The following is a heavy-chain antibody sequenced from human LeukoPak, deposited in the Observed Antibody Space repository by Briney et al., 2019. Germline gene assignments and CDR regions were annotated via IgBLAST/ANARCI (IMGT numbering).Heavy chain of an antibody. D-gene: IGHD2-2*01. V-gene: IGHV3-11*03. CDR1: GFTFSDYY. CDR3: ATRSSSHYYYGMDV. Sequence: GGSLRLSCAASGFTFSDYYMSWIRQAPGKGLEWVSYISSSSSYTNYADSVKGRFTISRDNAKSSLYLQMNSLRAEDTAVYYCATRSSSHYYYGMDVWGQGTTVTVSS. J-gene: IGHJ6*02. CDR2: ISSSSSYT.